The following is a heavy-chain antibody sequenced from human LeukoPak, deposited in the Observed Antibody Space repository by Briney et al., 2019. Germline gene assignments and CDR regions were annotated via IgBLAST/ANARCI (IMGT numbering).Heavy chain of an antibody. D-gene: IGHD5-24*01. J-gene: IGHJ4*02. Sequence: SETLSLTCTFSGGSISSGSYYWSWIRQPAGKGLEWIGRIYTSGSTNYNPSLKSRVTISVDTSKNQFSLKLSSVTAADTAVYYCAVERDGYSIDYWGQGTLVTVSS. CDR3: AVERDGYSIDY. CDR1: GGSISSGSYY. CDR2: IYTSGST. V-gene: IGHV4-61*02.